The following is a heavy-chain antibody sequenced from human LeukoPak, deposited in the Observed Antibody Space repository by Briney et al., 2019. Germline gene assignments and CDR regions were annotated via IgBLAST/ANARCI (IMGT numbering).Heavy chain of an antibody. CDR1: GGTFSSYA. CDR3: ARRASEGYCSSTSCYTDYYMDV. V-gene: IGHV1-69*05. Sequence: GASVKVSCKASGGTFSSYAISWVRQAPGQGLEWMGGIIPIFGTANYAQKFQGRVTITTDESTSTAYMELSSLRSEDTAVYYCARRASEGYCSSTSCYTDYYMDVWGKGTTVTVSS. D-gene: IGHD2-2*02. CDR2: IIPIFGTA. J-gene: IGHJ6*03.